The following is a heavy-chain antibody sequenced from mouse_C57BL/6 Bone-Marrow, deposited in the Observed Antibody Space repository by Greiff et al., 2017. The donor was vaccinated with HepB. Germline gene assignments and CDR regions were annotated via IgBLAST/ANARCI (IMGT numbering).Heavy chain of an antibody. V-gene: IGHV14-4*01. CDR1: GFNIKDDY. CDR3: TTSYGSSSAY. J-gene: IGHJ3*01. CDR2: IDPENGDT. D-gene: IGHD1-1*01. Sequence: EVHLVESGAELVRPGASVKLSCTASGFNIKDDYMHWVKQRPEQGLEWIGWIDPENGDTEYASKFQGKATITADTSSNTAYLQLSSLTSEDTAVYYCTTSYGSSSAYWGQGTLVTVSA.